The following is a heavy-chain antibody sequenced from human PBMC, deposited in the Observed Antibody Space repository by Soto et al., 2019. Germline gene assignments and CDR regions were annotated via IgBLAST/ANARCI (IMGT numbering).Heavy chain of an antibody. CDR3: AKGRFLATIKFPFEY. V-gene: IGHV1-18*04. Sequence: GPVKASCKVSVYTLSTYGVSWVRQAAGQGLEWMGWFSGYNVKTNYAEKFQGRFTLSTDTSTSSAHMELRSLRSDDTAVYYCAKGRFLATIKFPFEYWGQGTLVTVSS. CDR1: VYTLSTYG. CDR2: FSGYNVKT. J-gene: IGHJ4*03. D-gene: IGHD5-12*01.